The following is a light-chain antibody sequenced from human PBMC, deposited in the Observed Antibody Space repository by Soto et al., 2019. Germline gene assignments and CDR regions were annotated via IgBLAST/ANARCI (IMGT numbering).Light chain of an antibody. CDR1: QSVSNY. CDR3: QQYGGSPQT. CDR2: GAS. V-gene: IGKV3-20*01. J-gene: IGKJ1*01. Sequence: EIELTQSPGTLSLSPGERATLSCRASQSVSNYLAWYQQKPGQAPRLLIYGASRRATVIPDRFSGSGSGTDFTLTISRLEPEDFAVYYCQQYGGSPQTFGQGTNVEIK.